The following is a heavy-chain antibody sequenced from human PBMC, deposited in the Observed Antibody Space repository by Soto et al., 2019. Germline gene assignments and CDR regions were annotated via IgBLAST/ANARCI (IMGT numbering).Heavy chain of an antibody. CDR1: GGTFSSYA. CDR2: IIPIFGTA. CDR3: ARDGYSYGFDY. V-gene: IGHV1-69*12. Sequence: QVQLVQSGAEVKKPGSSVKVSCKASGGTFSSYAISWVRQAPGQGLEWMGGIIPIFGTANYAQKFQGRGTITADESTGTAYMELSSMRSEDTAVYYCARDGYSYGFDYWGQGTLVTVSS. D-gene: IGHD5-18*01. J-gene: IGHJ4*02.